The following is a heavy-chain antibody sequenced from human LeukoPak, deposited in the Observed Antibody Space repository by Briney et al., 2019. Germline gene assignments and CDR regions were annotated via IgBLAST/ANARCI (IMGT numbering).Heavy chain of an antibody. CDR2: IYYSGST. D-gene: IGHD1-14*01. J-gene: IGHJ4*02. CDR1: GGSISSSSYY. V-gene: IGHV4-39*07. CDR3: ARLKGPEETPPVGYFDY. Sequence: PSETLSLTCTVSGGSISSSSYYWGWIRQPPGKGLEWIGSIYYSGSTYYNPSLKSRVTISVDTSKNQFSLKLSSVTAADTAVYYCARLKGPEETPPVGYFDYWGQGTLVTVSS.